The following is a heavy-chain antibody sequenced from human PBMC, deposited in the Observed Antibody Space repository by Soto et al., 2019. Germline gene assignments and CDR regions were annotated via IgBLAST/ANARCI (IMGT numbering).Heavy chain of an antibody. CDR2: IYDNGST. CDR1: GGSISSYY. D-gene: IGHD5-18*01. J-gene: IGHJ4*02. V-gene: IGHV4-59*01. CDR3: ARTLYSYGPRFDY. Sequence: SETLSLTCTVSGGSISSYYWSWIRQPPGKGLEWIGYIYDNGSTNYNPSLKSRVTMSVDTSKNQFSLKLSSVTAADTAVYHCARTLYSYGPRFDYWGQGTLVTVSS.